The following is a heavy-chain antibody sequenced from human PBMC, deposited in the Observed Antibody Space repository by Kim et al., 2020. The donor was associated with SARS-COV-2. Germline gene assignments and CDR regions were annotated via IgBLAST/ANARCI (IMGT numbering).Heavy chain of an antibody. CDR3: AYSGYPSIKGTDY. CDR2: IYSGGST. D-gene: IGHD5-12*01. J-gene: IGHJ4*02. V-gene: IGHV3-66*02. CDR1: GFTVSSNY. Sequence: GGSLRLSCAASGFTVSSNYMSWVRQAPGKGLEWVSVIYSGGSTYYADSVKGRFTISRDNSKNTLYLQMNSLRAEDTAVYYCAYSGYPSIKGTDYWDQGTLVTVSS.